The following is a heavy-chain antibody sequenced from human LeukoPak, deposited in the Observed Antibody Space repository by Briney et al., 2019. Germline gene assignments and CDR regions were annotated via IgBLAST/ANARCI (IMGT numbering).Heavy chain of an antibody. CDR3: ARDQAYCSGGSCYFYGMDV. D-gene: IGHD2-15*01. V-gene: IGHV6-1*01. J-gene: IGHJ6*02. Sequence: SQTLSLTCAISGDSVSSNSAAWNWIRQSPSRGLEWLGRTYYRSKWYNDYAVSVKSRITINPDTSKNQFSLRLNSVTPEDTAVYYCARDQAYCSGGSCYFYGMDVWGQGTTVTVSS. CDR2: TYYRSKWYN. CDR1: GDSVSSNSAA.